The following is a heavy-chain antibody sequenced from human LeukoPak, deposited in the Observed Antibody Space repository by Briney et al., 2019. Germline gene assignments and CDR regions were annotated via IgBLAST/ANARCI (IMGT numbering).Heavy chain of an antibody. Sequence: PSETLSLTCTVSGGSISSSSYYWGWIRQPPGKGLEWIGSIYYSGSTYYKPSLKSRVTISVDTSKNQFSLKLSSVTAADTAVYYCARFEATVTSRYMDVWGKGTTVTVSS. D-gene: IGHD4-11*01. J-gene: IGHJ6*03. CDR2: IYYSGST. V-gene: IGHV4-39*07. CDR1: GGSISSSSYY. CDR3: ARFEATVTSRYMDV.